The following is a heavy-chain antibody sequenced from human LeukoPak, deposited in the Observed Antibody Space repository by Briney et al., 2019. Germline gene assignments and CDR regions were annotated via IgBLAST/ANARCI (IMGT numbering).Heavy chain of an antibody. Sequence: ASVTVSFKASGYAFNVHGITWVRQAPGQGREWMGWISAYKGNTNYASKFQGRVTMTTDTSTSTGYMYLTSLRSDDTAVYYCARTLGGNYVEMATGVDLWGRGTLVIVSS. CDR1: GYAFNVHG. D-gene: IGHD5-24*01. J-gene: IGHJ2*01. CDR2: ISAYKGNT. CDR3: ARTLGGNYVEMATGVDL. V-gene: IGHV1-18*01.